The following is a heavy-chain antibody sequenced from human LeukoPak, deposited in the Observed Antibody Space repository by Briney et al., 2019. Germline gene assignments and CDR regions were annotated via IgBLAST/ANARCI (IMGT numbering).Heavy chain of an antibody. CDR2: IYHSGGTT. CDR1: GGSIRSSNW. V-gene: IGHV4-4*02. D-gene: IGHD6-25*01. Sequence: SETLSLTCAVSGGSIRSSNWWSWVRQPPGKGLEWIGEIYHSGGTTNYNPSLKSRVTISVDKSKNQFSLQLSSVTAADTALYYCARPTGRGGYPTEPFDIWGQGTMVTVSS. CDR3: ARPTGRGGYPTEPFDI. J-gene: IGHJ3*02.